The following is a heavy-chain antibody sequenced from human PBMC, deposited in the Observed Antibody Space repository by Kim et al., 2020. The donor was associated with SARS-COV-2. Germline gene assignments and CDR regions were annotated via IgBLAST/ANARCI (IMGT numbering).Heavy chain of an antibody. Sequence: SVKVSCKASGGTFSSYAISWVRQAPGQGLEWMGGIIPIFGTANYAQKFQGRVTITADESTSTAYMELSSLRSEDTAVYYCARDRVAVAGHGEDYYYGMDVWGQGTTVTVSS. CDR2: IIPIFGTA. D-gene: IGHD6-19*01. J-gene: IGHJ6*02. CDR1: GGTFSSYA. CDR3: ARDRVAVAGHGEDYYYGMDV. V-gene: IGHV1-69*13.